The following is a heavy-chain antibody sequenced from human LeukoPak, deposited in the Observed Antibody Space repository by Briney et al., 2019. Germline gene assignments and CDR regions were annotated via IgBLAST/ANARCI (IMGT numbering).Heavy chain of an antibody. CDR3: AKRGVVIRVILVGFHKEAYYFDS. CDR1: GITLSNYG. V-gene: IGHV3-23*01. J-gene: IGHJ4*02. D-gene: IGHD3-22*01. CDR2: IRGSGGGT. Sequence: GGSLRLSCAVSGITLSNYGMSWVRQAPGKGLEWVAGIRGSGGGTNYAVSVKGRFTISRDNPRNTLYLQMNSLRAEDTAVYFCAKRGVVIRVILVGFHKEAYYFDSWGQGALVTVSS.